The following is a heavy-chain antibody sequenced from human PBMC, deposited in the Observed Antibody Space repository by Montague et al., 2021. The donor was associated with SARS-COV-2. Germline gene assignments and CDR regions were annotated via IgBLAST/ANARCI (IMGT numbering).Heavy chain of an antibody. CDR1: GDSMSGSNSY. J-gene: IGHJ5*02. CDR2: ISYTGST. D-gene: IGHD1-26*01. Sequence: SETLSLTCSVSGDSMSGSNSYWGWIRQPPGKGLESIGSISYTGSTSYNASLKSRVTMSVDTSKNEFSLRLSSVTASDTAVYYCARLYIQKTLVGASRRRWFDPWGQGTLATASS. V-gene: IGHV4-39*01. CDR3: ARLYIQKTLVGASRRRWFDP.